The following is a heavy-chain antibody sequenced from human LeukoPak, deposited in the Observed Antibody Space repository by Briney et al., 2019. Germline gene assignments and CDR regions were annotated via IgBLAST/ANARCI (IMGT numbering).Heavy chain of an antibody. Sequence: SETLSLTCTVSGRSISSYYGSWIRQPPGKGLEGIGYIYYSGSTNYNPSLKSRVTISVDTSKNQFSMKLSSVNAADTAVYYCARGARYSGYEGPYFDYWGQGTLVTVSS. J-gene: IGHJ4*02. CDR1: GRSISSYY. CDR2: IYYSGST. V-gene: IGHV4-59*01. CDR3: ARGARYSGYEGPYFDY. D-gene: IGHD5-12*01.